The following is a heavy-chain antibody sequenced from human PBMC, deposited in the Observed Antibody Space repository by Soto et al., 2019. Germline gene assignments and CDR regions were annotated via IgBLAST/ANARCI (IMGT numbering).Heavy chain of an antibody. D-gene: IGHD3-10*01. CDR3: ARHFMVRGVIKNFVLDS. J-gene: IGHJ4*02. Sequence: SETLSLTCTVSGGSISSTSYHWGWIRQPPGKGLEWIGSISYAGSTYYSPSLKSRVTISVDTSKNQFSLKLSSVTAADTAVYYCARHFMVRGVIKNFVLDSWGQGTLVTVSS. CDR2: ISYAGST. V-gene: IGHV4-39*01. CDR1: GGSISSTSYH.